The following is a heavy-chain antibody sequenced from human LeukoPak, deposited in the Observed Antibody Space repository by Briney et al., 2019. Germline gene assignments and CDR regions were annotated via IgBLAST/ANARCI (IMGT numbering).Heavy chain of an antibody. J-gene: IGHJ2*01. Sequence: GGSLRLSCAASGFTFSSYDIHWVRQATGKGLEWVSGIGTAGEIYYPGSVKGRFTISRENAKNSLYLQMNSLRAGDTAVYYCARAAYSSTWYSRYFDPWGRGTLVTVSS. CDR1: GFTFSSYD. D-gene: IGHD6-13*01. CDR2: IGTAGEI. CDR3: ARAAYSSTWYSRYFDP. V-gene: IGHV3-13*01.